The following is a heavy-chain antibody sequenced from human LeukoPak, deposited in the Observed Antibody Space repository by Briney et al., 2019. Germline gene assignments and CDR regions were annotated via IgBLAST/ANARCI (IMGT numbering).Heavy chain of an antibody. D-gene: IGHD2-2*01. CDR2: ISGSGGST. Sequence: GGSLRLSCAASGFTFSSYAMSWVRQAPGKGLEWVSAISGSGGSTYYADSVKGRFTISRDNSKNTLYLQMNSLRAEDTAVYYCAKGQMDRYCCSTSCYPPKWFDPWGQGTLVTVSS. CDR1: GFTFSSYA. J-gene: IGHJ5*02. V-gene: IGHV3-23*01. CDR3: AKGQMDRYCCSTSCYPPKWFDP.